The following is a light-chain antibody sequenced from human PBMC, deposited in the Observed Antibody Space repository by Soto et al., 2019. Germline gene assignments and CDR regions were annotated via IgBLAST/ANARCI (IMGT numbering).Light chain of an antibody. CDR3: QQYHNWPSWT. Sequence: EIVMTQSPATLSVFPGERATVSCRASQNIISNLAWYQQKPGQAPSLLIYGASTREKGVPARFSGSGSGTEFTLTISSLQSEDSAVYYCQQYHNWPSWTFGQGTKVE. CDR2: GAS. CDR1: QNIISN. V-gene: IGKV3-15*01. J-gene: IGKJ1*01.